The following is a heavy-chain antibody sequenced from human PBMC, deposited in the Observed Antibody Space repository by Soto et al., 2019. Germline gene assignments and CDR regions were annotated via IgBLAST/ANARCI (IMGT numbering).Heavy chain of an antibody. Sequence: LRLSCAASGFTCSSYAISWVRQAPGKVLDLVSSISGSGGSTYYADSVKGRFTISRDNSKNTLYLQMNSLRAEDTAVYYCAKWALMVSWFDPWGQGTLVTVSS. CDR3: AKWALMVSWFDP. V-gene: IGHV3-23*01. D-gene: IGHD2-8*01. J-gene: IGHJ5*02. CDR1: GFTCSSYA. CDR2: ISGSGGST.